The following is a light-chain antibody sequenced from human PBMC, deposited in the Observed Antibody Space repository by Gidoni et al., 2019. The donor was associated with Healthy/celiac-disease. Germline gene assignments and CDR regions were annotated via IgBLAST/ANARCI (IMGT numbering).Light chain of an antibody. V-gene: IGKV3-11*01. CDR1: QSVSSY. Sequence: DILLTQSPATLSLSPGERATLSCRASQSVSSYLAGYQQNHGQAPRLLIYDASNRATGIPARISSSGSGTDFTITISSIEPEDFAVYYCQQRSNWRLTFGGGTKVEIK. CDR2: DAS. CDR3: QQRSNWRLT. J-gene: IGKJ4*02.